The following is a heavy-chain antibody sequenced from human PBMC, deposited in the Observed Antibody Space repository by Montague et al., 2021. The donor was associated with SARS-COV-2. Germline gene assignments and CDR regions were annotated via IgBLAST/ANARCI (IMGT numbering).Heavy chain of an antibody. Sequence: SETLSLTCTVSGGSISSYYWSWIRQPPGKGLEWIGYIYYSGSTNCNPSLKSQVTMSVDTSKNQFSLKLSSVTAADTAVYYCARCITIFGVVGSWFDPWGQGTLVTVSS. CDR2: IYYSGST. D-gene: IGHD3-3*01. J-gene: IGHJ5*02. CDR3: ARCITIFGVVGSWFDP. V-gene: IGHV4-59*01. CDR1: GGSISSYY.